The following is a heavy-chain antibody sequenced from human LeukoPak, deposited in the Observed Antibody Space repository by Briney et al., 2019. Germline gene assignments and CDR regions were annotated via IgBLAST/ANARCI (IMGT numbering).Heavy chain of an antibody. CDR2: IIPISGTL. CDR1: GGTFSSYA. CDR3: ARAVGATYNWFDP. Sequence: ASVKVSCKASGGTFSSYAISWVRQAPGQGLEWMGGIIPISGTLDYAQTFQGRVTITADKFARTAYMELSSLRSDDTAVYYCARAVGATYNWFDPWGQGTLVTVSS. J-gene: IGHJ5*02. V-gene: IGHV1-69*06. D-gene: IGHD1-26*01.